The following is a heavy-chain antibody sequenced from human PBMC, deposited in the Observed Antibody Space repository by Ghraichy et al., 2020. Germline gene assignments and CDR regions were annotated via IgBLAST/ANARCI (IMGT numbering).Heavy chain of an antibody. CDR3: ARENNWNDVALGNWFDP. D-gene: IGHD1-20*01. CDR2: ISAYNGNT. CDR1: GYTFTSYG. Sequence: ASVKVSCKASGYTFTSYGISWVRQAPGQGLEWMGWISAYNGNTNYAQKLQGRVTMTTDTSTSTAYMELRSLRSDDTAVYYCARENNWNDVALGNWFDPWGQGTLVTVSS. J-gene: IGHJ5*02. V-gene: IGHV1-18*01.